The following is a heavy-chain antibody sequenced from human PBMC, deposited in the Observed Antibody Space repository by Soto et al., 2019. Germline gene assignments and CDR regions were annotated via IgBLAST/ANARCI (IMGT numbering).Heavy chain of an antibody. J-gene: IGHJ4*02. Sequence: GESLKISCKGSGYTFTGYWIGWVRQMPGKGLEWMGIVYPGDSDIRYSPSFRGQVTISIDKSVSTAYLQWNSLKAPDTAMYYCARALTGTIHPHYFDYWGQGTLVTVSS. CDR2: VYPGDSDI. V-gene: IGHV5-51*01. D-gene: IGHD1-7*01. CDR1: GYTFTGYW. CDR3: ARALTGTIHPHYFDY.